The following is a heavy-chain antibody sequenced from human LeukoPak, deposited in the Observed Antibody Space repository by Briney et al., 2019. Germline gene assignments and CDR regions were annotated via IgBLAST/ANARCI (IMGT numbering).Heavy chain of an antibody. J-gene: IGHJ4*02. CDR2: IIPIVGTA. D-gene: IGHD4-23*01. Sequence: GASVKVSCKASGCTFSSYAISWVRQAPGQGLEWMGGIIPIVGTANYAQKFQGRVTLTADESTSTAYMELSSLRSEDTAVYYCARQGYSGHSQGAADYWGEGTLVSVS. CDR3: ARQGYSGHSQGAADY. CDR1: GCTFSSYA. V-gene: IGHV1-69*13.